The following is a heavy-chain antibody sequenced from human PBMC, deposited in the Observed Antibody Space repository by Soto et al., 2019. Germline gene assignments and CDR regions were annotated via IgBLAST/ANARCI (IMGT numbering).Heavy chain of an antibody. Sequence: EVQLVESGGGLVKPGGSLRLSCAASGFTFSSYSMNWVRQAPGKGLEWVSSISSSSSYIYYADSVKGRFTISRDNAKNSLYLQMNSLRAEDTAVYYCARDKGGIAVAGTFDYWGQGTLVTASS. V-gene: IGHV3-21*01. CDR1: GFTFSSYS. J-gene: IGHJ4*02. D-gene: IGHD6-19*01. CDR2: ISSSSSYI. CDR3: ARDKGGIAVAGTFDY.